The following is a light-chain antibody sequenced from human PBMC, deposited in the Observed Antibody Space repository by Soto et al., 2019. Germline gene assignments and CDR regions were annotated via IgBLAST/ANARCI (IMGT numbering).Light chain of an antibody. CDR1: SSNIGAGYD. CDR2: GNS. V-gene: IGLV1-40*01. CDR3: QSYDSSLSWV. J-gene: IGLJ3*02. Sequence: QLVLTQPPSASGAPGQRVTISCTGSSSNIGAGYDVHWYQQLPGTAPKLLIYGNSNRPSGVPDRFSGSKSGTSASLAITGLQAEDEADYYCQSYDSSLSWVFGGGTKVTVL.